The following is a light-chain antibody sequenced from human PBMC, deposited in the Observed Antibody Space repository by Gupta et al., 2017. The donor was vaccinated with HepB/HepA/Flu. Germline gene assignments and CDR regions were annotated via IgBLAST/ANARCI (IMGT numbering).Light chain of an antibody. CDR2: AAS. CDR3: QQERSSPCT. CDR1: ESVRDNY. Sequence: IVLTHSPSTLSLSPGERATLSCRARESVRDNYVAWYQQKPGQSPKLLMYAASSRETGVPDRFSGSGSGTEFNLTINGLEPEDFAVYYCQQERSSPCTFGQGTKVEIK. V-gene: IGKV3-20*01. J-gene: IGKJ2*02.